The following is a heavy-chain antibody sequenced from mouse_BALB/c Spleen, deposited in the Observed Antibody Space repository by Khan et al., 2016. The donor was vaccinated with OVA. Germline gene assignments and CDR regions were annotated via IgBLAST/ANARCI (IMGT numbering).Heavy chain of an antibody. CDR1: GFNIKDTH. Sequence: VQLKQSGAELVKPGASVKLSCTASGFNIKDTHMHWVKQRPEQGLEWIGRIDPANDNSKYDSRFQGKATITADTSSNTAYLHLSSLTSEDTAVYYCATAGTGDYFDYWGQGTTLTVSS. CDR3: ATAGTGDYFDY. V-gene: IGHV14-3*02. J-gene: IGHJ2*01. CDR2: IDPANDNS. D-gene: IGHD4-1*01.